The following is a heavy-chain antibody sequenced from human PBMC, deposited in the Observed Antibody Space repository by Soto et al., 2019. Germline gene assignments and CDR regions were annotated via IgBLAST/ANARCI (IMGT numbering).Heavy chain of an antibody. V-gene: IGHV4-59*08. CDR1: GGSISSYY. CDR2: IYYSGST. CDR3: AARAGSGYIDF. Sequence: PSETLSLTCTVSGGSISSYYWSWIRQPPGQGLEWIGYIYYSGSTNYNPSLKSRVTMSVDTSKNQFSLKLRSVTAADTAVYYCAARAGSGYIDFWGQGTLVTVS. D-gene: IGHD3-22*01. J-gene: IGHJ4*02.